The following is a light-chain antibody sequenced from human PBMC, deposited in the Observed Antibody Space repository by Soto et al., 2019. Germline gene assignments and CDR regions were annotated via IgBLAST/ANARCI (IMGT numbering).Light chain of an antibody. Sequence: EIVLPQSQGTLSLSPGERAPLSCRASQSLPNRYLAWYQQKPGQAPRFLIWGASNRAAGIPDRFSGSGSGTDFSLTISRLEAEDCAVHYCKQYGSSPITVGQGTRLEIK. V-gene: IGKV3-20*01. J-gene: IGKJ5*01. CDR3: KQYGSSPIT. CDR1: QSLPNRY. CDR2: GAS.